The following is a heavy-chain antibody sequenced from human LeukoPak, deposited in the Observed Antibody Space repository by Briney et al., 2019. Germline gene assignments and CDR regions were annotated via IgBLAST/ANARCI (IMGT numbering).Heavy chain of an antibody. J-gene: IGHJ4*02. CDR3: ARDTLNGPFVISLDY. CDR1: GFTFSSYA. V-gene: IGHV3-48*03. D-gene: IGHD3-9*01. CDR2: ISSGANAE. Sequence: GGSLRLSCSASGFTFSSYAMHWVRRAPGKGLEWVCHISSGANAEYYVDSVRGRFTMSRDDAKNLLFLQMNSLRAEDTAVYYCARDTLNGPFVISLDYWGQGALVTVSS.